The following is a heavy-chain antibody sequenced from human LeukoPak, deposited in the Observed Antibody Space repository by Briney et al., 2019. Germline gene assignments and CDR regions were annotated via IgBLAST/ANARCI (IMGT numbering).Heavy chain of an antibody. CDR2: IYYSGTT. J-gene: IGHJ6*03. CDR3: ARHYSNYYYYMDV. CDR1: GGSMSSSSYY. D-gene: IGHD4-11*01. Sequence: SETLSLTCTVSGGSMSSSSYYWGWIPQPPGKGLEWIGSIYYSGTTYYNASLKSRVTISVDTSKTPCSLKLSSVTAADTAVYYCARHYSNYYYYMDVWGKGTTVTV. V-gene: IGHV4-39*01.